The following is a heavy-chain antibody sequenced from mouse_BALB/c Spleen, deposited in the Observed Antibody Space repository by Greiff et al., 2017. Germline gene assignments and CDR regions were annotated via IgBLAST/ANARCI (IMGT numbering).Heavy chain of an antibody. J-gene: IGHJ3*01. D-gene: IGHD1-1*01. Sequence: EVKLLESGGGLVKPGGSLKLSCAASGFTFSSYAMSWVRQTPEKRLEWVASISSGGSTYYPDRVKGRFTIFRDNARNILYLQMSRLRSEDTAMYYCARGGTTVPWFAYWGQGTLVTVSA. CDR2: ISSGGST. CDR1: GFTFSSYA. V-gene: IGHV5-6-5*01. CDR3: ARGGTTVPWFAY.